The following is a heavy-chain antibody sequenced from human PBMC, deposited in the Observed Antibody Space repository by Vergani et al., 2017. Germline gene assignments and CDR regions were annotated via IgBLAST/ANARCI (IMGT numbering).Heavy chain of an antibody. D-gene: IGHD4-17*01. J-gene: IGHJ2*01. Sequence: QVQLVESGGGVVQPGRSLRLSCAASGFTFSSYGMHWVRQAPGKGLEWVAVISYDGSNKYYADSVKGRFTISRDNAKNSLYLQMNSLRAEDTALYYCAKVGDDYGDHEGWYFDLWGRGTLVTVSS. CDR1: GFTFSSYG. CDR3: AKVGDDYGDHEGWYFDL. V-gene: IGHV3-30*18. CDR2: ISYDGSNK.